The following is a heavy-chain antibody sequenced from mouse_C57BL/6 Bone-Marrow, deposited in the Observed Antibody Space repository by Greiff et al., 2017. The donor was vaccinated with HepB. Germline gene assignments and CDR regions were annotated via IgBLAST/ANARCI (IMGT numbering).Heavy chain of an antibody. CDR3: ARLGGQYYFDY. CDR1: GFTFSDYY. Sequence: EVQRVESGGGLVQPGGSLKLSCAASGFTFSDYYMYWVRQTPEKRLEWVAYISNGGGSTYYPDTVKGRFTISRDNAKNTLYLQMSRLKSEDTAMYYCARLGGQYYFDYWGQGTTLTVSS. J-gene: IGHJ2*01. V-gene: IGHV5-12*01. CDR2: ISNGGGST.